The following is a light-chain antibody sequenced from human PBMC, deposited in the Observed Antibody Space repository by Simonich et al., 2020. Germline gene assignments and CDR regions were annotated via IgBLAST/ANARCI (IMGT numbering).Light chain of an antibody. V-gene: IGKV4-1*01. CDR3: QQYYSTPSWT. CDR2: WAS. J-gene: IGKJ1*01. CDR1: QSVLYSSNNKNY. Sequence: DIVMTQSPDSLAVSLGERAPLNCKSSQSVLYSSNNKNYLAWYQQKPGQPPKLLIYWASTRESGVPDRFSGSGSGTDFTLTISSLQAEDVAVYYCQQYYSTPSWTFGQGTKVEIK.